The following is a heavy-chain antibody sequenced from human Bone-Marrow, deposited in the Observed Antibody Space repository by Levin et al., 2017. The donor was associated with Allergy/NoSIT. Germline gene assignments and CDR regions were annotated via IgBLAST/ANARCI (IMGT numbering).Heavy chain of an antibody. CDR3: ATGGTWFEGFYFDN. CDR1: GNFLSSKY. CDR2: ILYGGGT. J-gene: IGHJ4*02. Sequence: SETLSLTCTVSGNFLSSKYWTWIRQSPGKGLEWIGYILYGGGTNYNPSLKSRVTISADTSTNEFSLNVRSMTTADTAIYYCATGGTWFEGFYFDNWGQGTLITVSS. V-gene: IGHV4-59*01. D-gene: IGHD3-10*01.